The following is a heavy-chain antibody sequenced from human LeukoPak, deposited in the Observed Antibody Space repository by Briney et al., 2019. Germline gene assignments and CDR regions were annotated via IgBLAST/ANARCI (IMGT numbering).Heavy chain of an antibody. CDR2: ISAYNGNT. J-gene: IGHJ6*02. D-gene: IGHD3-3*01. CDR1: GYTFTSYG. V-gene: IGHV1-18*01. CDR3: ARVFVYSAYYYGMDV. Sequence: ASVKVSCKASGYTFTSYGISWVRQAPGQGLEWMGWISAYNGNTNYAQKLQGRVTMSTDTSTSTAYMELRSLRSDDTAVYYCARVFVYSAYYYGMDVWGQGPRVPVSS.